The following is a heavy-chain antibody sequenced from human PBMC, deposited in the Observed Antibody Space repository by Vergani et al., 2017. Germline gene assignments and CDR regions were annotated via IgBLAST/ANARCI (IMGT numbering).Heavy chain of an antibody. J-gene: IGHJ5*02. D-gene: IGHD2-2*01. Sequence: QVQLQQWGAGLLKPSETLSLTCAVYGGSFNSYYWNWIRQPPGKGLEWIGEINHSGSTNYNPSLKSRVTISVDTSKNQFSLKLSSVTAADTAVYYCARGVYCSSTSCYLTTGSRWFDPWGQGTLVTVSS. CDR1: GGSFNSYY. V-gene: IGHV4-34*01. CDR2: INHSGST. CDR3: ARGVYCSSTSCYLTTGSRWFDP.